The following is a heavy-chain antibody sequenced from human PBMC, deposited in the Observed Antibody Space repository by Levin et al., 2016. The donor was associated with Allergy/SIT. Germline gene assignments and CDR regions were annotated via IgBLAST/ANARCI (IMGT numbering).Heavy chain of an antibody. CDR3: ARENHWELLPDLYYYYGMDV. CDR1: GFTFSDYY. J-gene: IGHJ6*02. D-gene: IGHD1-26*01. V-gene: IGHV3-11*04. CDR2: ITSSGART. Sequence: GGSLRLSCAASGFTFSDYYMNWIRQAPGKGLDWISYITSSGARTNYADSVKGRFTISRDNAKNSLYLQMNSLRAEDTAVYYCARENHWELLPDLYYYYGMDVWGQGTTVTVSS.